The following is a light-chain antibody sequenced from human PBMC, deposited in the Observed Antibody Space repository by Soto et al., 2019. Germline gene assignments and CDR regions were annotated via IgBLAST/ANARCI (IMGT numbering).Light chain of an antibody. CDR2: AAS. J-gene: IGKJ4*01. V-gene: IGKV1-9*01. CDR1: QGISNY. Sequence: DIPLTQSPSFLSASVGDRGTITCRASQGISNYLAWYQQKPGKAPKLLIYAASTLPRGVSSRFSGSGSGTEFTLTISRLQPEDFATYCCQQLNSYPLTFGGGTKLEIK. CDR3: QQLNSYPLT.